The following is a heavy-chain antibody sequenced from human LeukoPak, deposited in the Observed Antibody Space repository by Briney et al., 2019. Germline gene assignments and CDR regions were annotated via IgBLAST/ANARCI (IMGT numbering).Heavy chain of an antibody. J-gene: IGHJ6*03. Sequence: SVKVSCKASGGTFSSYAISWVRQAPGQGLEWMGGIIPIFGTANYAQKFQGRVTITADESTSTAYMELSSLRSEDTAVYYCAIGDIVVVPAAYYDYMDVWGKGTTVTVSS. D-gene: IGHD2-2*01. CDR2: IIPIFGTA. CDR1: GGTFSSYA. V-gene: IGHV1-69*13. CDR3: AIGDIVVVPAAYYDYMDV.